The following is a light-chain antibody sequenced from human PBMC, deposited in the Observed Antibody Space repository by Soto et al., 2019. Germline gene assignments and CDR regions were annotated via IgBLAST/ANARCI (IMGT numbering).Light chain of an antibody. J-gene: IGKJ1*01. Sequence: EIVLTQSPGTLSLSPGERATLSCRASQSVSSSYLAWYQQKPGQAPKLLIYGASSMATDIPDRYSGSGSGTDFTLTISRLEPEDFAVYYCHQYGSSPATFGQGTKVDIK. CDR3: HQYGSSPAT. CDR1: QSVSSSY. V-gene: IGKV3-20*01. CDR2: GAS.